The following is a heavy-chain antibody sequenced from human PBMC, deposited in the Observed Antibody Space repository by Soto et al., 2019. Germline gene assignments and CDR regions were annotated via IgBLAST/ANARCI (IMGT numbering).Heavy chain of an antibody. V-gene: IGHV1-2*04. CDR1: GYTFTGYY. CDR2: INPNSGGT. D-gene: IGHD1-26*01. CDR3: ARNSGMRAYYYGMDV. J-gene: IGHJ6*02. Sequence: ASVKVSCKASGYTFTGYYMHWVRQAPGQGLEWMGWINPNSGGTNYAQKFQGWVTMTRDTSISTAYMELSRLRSDDTAVYYCARNSGMRAYYYGMDVWGQGTTVTVSS.